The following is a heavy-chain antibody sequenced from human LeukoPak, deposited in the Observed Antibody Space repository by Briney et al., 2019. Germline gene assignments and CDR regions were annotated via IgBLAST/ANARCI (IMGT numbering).Heavy chain of an antibody. CDR3: ARDGSSWYEYFWFDP. CDR1: GGSISSYY. J-gene: IGHJ5*02. D-gene: IGHD6-13*01. Sequence: SETLSLTCTVSGGSISSYYWSWIRQPPGKGLEWIGYIYYSGSTNYNPSLKSRVTISVDTSKNQFSLKLSSVTAADTAVYYCARDGSSWYEYFWFDPWGQGTLVTVSS. V-gene: IGHV4-59*12. CDR2: IYYSGST.